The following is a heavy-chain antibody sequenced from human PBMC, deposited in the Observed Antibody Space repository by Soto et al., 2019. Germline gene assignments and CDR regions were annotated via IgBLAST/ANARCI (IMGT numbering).Heavy chain of an antibody. V-gene: IGHV4-34*01. Sequence: PSETLSLTCAVYGGSFSGYYWSWIRQPPGKGLEWIGEINHSGSTNYNPSLKSRVTISVDTSKNQFSLKLSSVTAADTAVYYCARGEWEYDFWSGYYNWGQGTMVTV. J-gene: IGHJ4*02. D-gene: IGHD3-3*01. CDR3: ARGEWEYDFWSGYYN. CDR2: INHSGST. CDR1: GGSFSGYY.